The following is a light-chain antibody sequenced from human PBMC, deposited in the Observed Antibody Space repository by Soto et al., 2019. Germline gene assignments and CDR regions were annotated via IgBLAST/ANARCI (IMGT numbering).Light chain of an antibody. CDR1: SGHSRYT. J-gene: IGLJ2*01. CDR2: VSSDGSH. CDR3: QTWNTGLMT. V-gene: IGLV4-69*01. Sequence: QPVLTQLPSASASLGASVKLTCSLSSGHSRYTIAWHQQQPEKGPRYLMKVSSDGSHVKGDGIPDRFSGSSSGAERYLTISSLQSEDEADYYCQTWNTGLMTFGGGTKVTVL.